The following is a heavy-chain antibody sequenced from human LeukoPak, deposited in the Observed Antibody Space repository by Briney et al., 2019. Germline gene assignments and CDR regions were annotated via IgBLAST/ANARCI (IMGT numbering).Heavy chain of an antibody. D-gene: IGHD3-9*01. CDR2: ISDNGGGT. CDR1: GFIFRNYA. Sequence: GGSLRLSCGASGFIFRNYAMSWVRQAPGEGLEWVSGISDNGGGTYYADSVKGRFTISRDNSKNMLYLQMNSLRAEDTAVYYCAKDPSGNYDILTGYDDYWGQGTLVTVSS. V-gene: IGHV3-23*01. J-gene: IGHJ4*02. CDR3: AKDPSGNYDILTGYDDY.